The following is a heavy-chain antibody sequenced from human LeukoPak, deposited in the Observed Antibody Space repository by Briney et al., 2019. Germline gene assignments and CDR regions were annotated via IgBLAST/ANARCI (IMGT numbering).Heavy chain of an antibody. CDR1: GFTFSSYG. D-gene: IGHD3-16*01. Sequence: GGSLRLSCAASGFTFSSYGMHWVRQAPGKGLEWVAVIWYDGSNKYYADSVKGRFTISRDNSKNTLYLQMNSLRAEDTAVYYCARDLSPVYDYVWGSYKSRGDWGQGTLVTVSS. V-gene: IGHV3-33*01. CDR2: IWYDGSNK. J-gene: IGHJ4*02. CDR3: ARDLSPVYDYVWGSYKSRGD.